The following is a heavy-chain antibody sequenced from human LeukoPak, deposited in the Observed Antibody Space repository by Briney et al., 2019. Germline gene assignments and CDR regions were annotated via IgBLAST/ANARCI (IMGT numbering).Heavy chain of an antibody. CDR2: IYYSGST. J-gene: IGHJ5*02. D-gene: IGHD3-22*01. CDR1: GGSISISTYY. V-gene: IGHV4-39*01. Sequence: PSETLSLTCTVSGGSISISTYYWGWIRQTPGKGLEWIENIYYSGSTYYNPSLKSRVTISVDTSKNQFSLRLSSVTAADTAVYYCARLGTGYDSSGYSIGWFDPWGQGTLVTVSS. CDR3: ARLGTGYDSSGYSIGWFDP.